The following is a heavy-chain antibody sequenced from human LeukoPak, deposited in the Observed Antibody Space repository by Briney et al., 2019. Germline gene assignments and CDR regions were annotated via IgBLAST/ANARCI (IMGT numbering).Heavy chain of an antibody. CDR3: ARGGRITMIVVVGPFDY. Sequence: SETLSLTCAVYGGPFSGYYWSWIRQPPGEGLEGIGEINHSGSTNYNPSLKSRVTISVDTSKNQFSLKLSSVTAADTAVYYCARGGRITMIVVVGPFDYWGQGTLVTVSS. V-gene: IGHV4-34*01. CDR1: GGPFSGYY. CDR2: INHSGST. D-gene: IGHD3-22*01. J-gene: IGHJ4*02.